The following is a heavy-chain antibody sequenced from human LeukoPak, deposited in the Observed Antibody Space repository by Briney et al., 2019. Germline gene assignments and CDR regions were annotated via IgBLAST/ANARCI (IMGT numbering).Heavy chain of an antibody. J-gene: IGHJ5*02. D-gene: IGHD6-13*01. CDR2: INPINGGP. CDR1: GYTFIGYY. CDR3: ARRLSTWSEGWFDP. V-gene: IGHV1-2*02. Sequence: GASVKVPCKASGYTFIGYYIHWVRQAPGQGLEWMGWINPINGGPYYAQKFQGRVTMTRDTSINTAYMELSGLTSDDTAVYYCARRLSTWSEGWFDPWGQGTLVTVSS.